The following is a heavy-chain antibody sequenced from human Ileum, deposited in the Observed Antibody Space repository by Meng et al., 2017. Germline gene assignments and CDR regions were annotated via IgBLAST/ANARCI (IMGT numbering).Heavy chain of an antibody. CDR3: ARYILRWGYYFDY. CDR1: AGAISRSSW. Sequence: GPGLLVLSGAPAVHCAVYAGAISRSSWCGWVRQPPGKGLEWIGEIYHSGGTNYNPSLKRRVTISVDKSKNQFSLKLSSVTAADTAVYYCARYILRWGYYFDYWGQGTLVTVSS. V-gene: IGHV4-4*02. CDR2: IYHSGGT. J-gene: IGHJ4*02. D-gene: IGHD4-23*01.